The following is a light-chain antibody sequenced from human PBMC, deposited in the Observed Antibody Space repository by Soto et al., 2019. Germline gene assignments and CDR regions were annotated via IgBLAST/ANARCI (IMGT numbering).Light chain of an antibody. J-gene: IGKJ5*01. CDR3: QQLNNYPIT. Sequence: DIRLTQSPSFLSASVGDRVTITCRASQGIGNNLAWYQGKPGKAPKLLIYTVSTLQSGVPSRFSGSGSGTEFSLTISSLQAEDFATYYCQQLNNYPITFGQGTDWRL. CDR2: TVS. V-gene: IGKV1-9*01. CDR1: QGIGNN.